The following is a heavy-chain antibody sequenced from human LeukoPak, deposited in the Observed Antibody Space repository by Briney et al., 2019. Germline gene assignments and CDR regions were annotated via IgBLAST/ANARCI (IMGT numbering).Heavy chain of an antibody. J-gene: IGHJ6*02. Sequence: GGSLRLSCAASGFTFSSYGMHWVRQAPGKGLEWVAVIWYDGSNKYCADSVKGRFTISRDNSKNTLYLQMNSLRAEDTAVYYCAGDLYYYYGMDVWGQGTTVTVSS. V-gene: IGHV3-33*01. CDR2: IWYDGSNK. CDR1: GFTFSSYG. CDR3: AGDLYYYYGMDV.